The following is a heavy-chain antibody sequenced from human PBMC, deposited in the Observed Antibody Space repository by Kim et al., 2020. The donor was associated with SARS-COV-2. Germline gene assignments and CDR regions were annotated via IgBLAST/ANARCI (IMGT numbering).Heavy chain of an antibody. Sequence: SETLSLTCTVSGGSISSYYWSWIRQPPGKGLEWIGYIYYSGSTNYNPSLKSRVTISVDTSKNQFSLKLSSVTAADTAVYYCARERGPTMAYCGGDCHFGWFDPWGQGTLVTVSS. D-gene: IGHD2-21*01. V-gene: IGHV4-59*13. CDR1: GGSISSYY. CDR2: IYYSGST. CDR3: ARERGPTMAYCGGDCHFGWFDP. J-gene: IGHJ5*02.